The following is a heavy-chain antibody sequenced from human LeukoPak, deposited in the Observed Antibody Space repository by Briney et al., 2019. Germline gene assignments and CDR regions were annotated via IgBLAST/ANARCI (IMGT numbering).Heavy chain of an antibody. J-gene: IGHJ4*02. D-gene: IGHD1-1*01. V-gene: IGHV4-59*01. CDR1: GGSISSYY. CDR2: IYYSGSV. CDR3: ARGNWYLDY. Sequence: SETLSLTCTVSGGSISSYYWSWIRQPPGKGLEWIGYIYYSGSVNYNPSLKSRVTISVDTSKNQFSLKVSSVTAADTAVYYRARGNWYLDYWGQGTLVTVSS.